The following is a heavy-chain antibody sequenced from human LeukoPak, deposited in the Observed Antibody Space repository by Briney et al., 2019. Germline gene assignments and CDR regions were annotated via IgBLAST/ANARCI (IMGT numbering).Heavy chain of an antibody. D-gene: IGHD4-11*01. Sequence: GGSLRLSCAASRFTFSNFAMHWVRQAPGKGLEYVSGISGDGGRTYYADSVKGRFTISRDNSKNTLYVQMGGLRDEDTAVYYCARERYSNYDGDGFDIWGQGKMVTVSS. J-gene: IGHJ3*02. CDR2: ISGDGGRT. CDR1: RFTFSNFA. CDR3: ARERYSNYDGDGFDI. V-gene: IGHV3-64*02.